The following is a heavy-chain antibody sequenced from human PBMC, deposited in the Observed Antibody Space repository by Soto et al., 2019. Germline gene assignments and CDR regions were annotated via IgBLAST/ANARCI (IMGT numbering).Heavy chain of an antibody. V-gene: IGHV1-69*02. CDR1: GDTFSSYT. CDR3: ALLWFGEPDVDY. CDR2: IIPILGIA. Sequence: QVQLVQSGAEVKKPGSSVKVSCKASGDTFSSYTISWVRQAPGQGLEWMGRIIPILGIANYAQKFQGRVTITADKSTSTAYMELSSLRSEDTAVYYCALLWFGEPDVDYWGQGTLVTVSS. J-gene: IGHJ4*02. D-gene: IGHD3-10*01.